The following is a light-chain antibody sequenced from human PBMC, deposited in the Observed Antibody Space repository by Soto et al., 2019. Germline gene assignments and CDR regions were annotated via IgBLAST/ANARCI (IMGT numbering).Light chain of an antibody. CDR1: SSDVGAYNY. CDR3: TSYAANSHLV. Sequence: QSALTQPPSASGSPGQSVTISCTGTSSDVGAYNYVSWHQQHPGKAPKLIIYEVNNRPSGVPDRFSGSKSGNTASLTVSRLHAEDEADYYCTSYAANSHLVFGGGTKLTVL. J-gene: IGLJ3*02. CDR2: EVN. V-gene: IGLV2-8*01.